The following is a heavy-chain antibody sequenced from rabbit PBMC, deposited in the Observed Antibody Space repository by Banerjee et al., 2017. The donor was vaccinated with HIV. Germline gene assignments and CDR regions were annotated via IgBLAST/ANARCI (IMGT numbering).Heavy chain of an antibody. CDR1: GIDFSSYY. Sequence: QQQLEESGGGLVKPGGTLTLTCKASGIDFSSYYMSWVRQAPGKGLEWIGYIDPVVGTTYYASWVNGRFTISRENTQKTLYLQVNSLTGADTATYFCARSGYSSGWGSLTSYYFNLWGPGTLVTVS. CDR2: IDPVVGTT. CDR3: ARSGYSSGWGSLTSYYFNL. J-gene: IGHJ4*01. D-gene: IGHD4-1*01. V-gene: IGHV1S43*01.